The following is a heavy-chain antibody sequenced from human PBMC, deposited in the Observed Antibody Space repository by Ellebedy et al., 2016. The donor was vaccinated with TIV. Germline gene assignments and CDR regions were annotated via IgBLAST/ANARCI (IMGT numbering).Heavy chain of an antibody. CDR2: LFYSGNT. J-gene: IGHJ6*02. Sequence: SETLSLXCTVSGDSISSYSWTWIRQPPGKGLEWIGYLFYSGNTNYNPSLKSRVTMSVDTSKNQFSLKLSSMTAADTAVYYWARFDYDVEGYYGLDVWGQGTTVTVSS. CDR3: ARFDYDVEGYYGLDV. V-gene: IGHV4-59*01. CDR1: GDSISSYS. D-gene: IGHD3-16*01.